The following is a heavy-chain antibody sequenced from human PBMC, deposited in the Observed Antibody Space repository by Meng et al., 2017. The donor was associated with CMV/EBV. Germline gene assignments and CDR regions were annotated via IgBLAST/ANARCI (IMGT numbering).Heavy chain of an antibody. CDR3: ARLLVGDSSGYYFPRYYYYGMDV. Sequence: ASVKVSCKASGYTFTGYYIHWVRQAPGQGLEWMGWINPNSGATNYAQKFQGRVTMTRDTSISTAYMELSRLRSDDTAVYYCARLLVGDSSGYYFPRYYYYGMDVWGQGTTVTVSS. CDR2: INPNSGAT. CDR1: GYTFTGYY. J-gene: IGHJ6*02. V-gene: IGHV1-2*02. D-gene: IGHD3-22*01.